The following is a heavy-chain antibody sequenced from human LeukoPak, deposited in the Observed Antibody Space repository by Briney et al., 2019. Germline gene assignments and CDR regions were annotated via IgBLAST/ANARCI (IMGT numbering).Heavy chain of an antibody. J-gene: IGHJ4*02. CDR1: GFTFSDYY. V-gene: IGHV3-11*01. Sequence: GGSLRLSCAASGFTFSDYYMSWIRQAPGKGLEWVSYISSSGSTIYYADSVKGRFTISRDNAKNSLYLQMNSLRAEDTAVYYCARVRMDLSNYFDYWGQGTLVTVSS. CDR3: ARVRMDLSNYFDY. D-gene: IGHD2-8*01. CDR2: ISSSGSTI.